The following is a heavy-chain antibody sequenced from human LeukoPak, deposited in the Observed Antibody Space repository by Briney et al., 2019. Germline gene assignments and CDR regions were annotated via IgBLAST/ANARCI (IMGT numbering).Heavy chain of an antibody. V-gene: IGHV3-15*01. Sequence: GGSLRLSCAASGFTFSNAWMSWVRQAPGKGLEWVGRIKSKTDGGTTDYAAPVKGRFTISRDDSKNTLYLQMNSLKTEDTAVYYCTTNTLIAAAANDYWGQGTLVTVSS. D-gene: IGHD6-13*01. CDR2: IKSKTDGGTT. CDR1: GFTFSNAW. J-gene: IGHJ4*02. CDR3: TTNTLIAAAANDY.